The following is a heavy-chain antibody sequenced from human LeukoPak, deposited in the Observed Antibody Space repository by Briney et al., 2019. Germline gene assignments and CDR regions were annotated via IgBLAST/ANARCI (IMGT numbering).Heavy chain of an antibody. CDR2: IYQSGSI. Sequence: SETLSLTCTVSGGSISSGGYYWSWIRQPPGKGLEWIGYIYQSGSIYYNPSLKNRVTISPDRSKNQFSLKLTSVTAADTAVYYCARSLYGSGELDYWGQGTLVTVSS. CDR1: GGSISSGGYY. J-gene: IGHJ4*02. V-gene: IGHV4-30-2*01. CDR3: ARSLYGSGELDY. D-gene: IGHD3-10*01.